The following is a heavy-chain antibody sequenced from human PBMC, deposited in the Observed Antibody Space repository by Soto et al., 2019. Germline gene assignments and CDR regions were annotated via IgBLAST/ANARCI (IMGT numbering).Heavy chain of an antibody. Sequence: QVQLVQSGAEVKKPGSSVKVSCKASGGTFSSYAISWVRQAPGQGLEWMGGVIPIFGTVNYAQKIQGRVKITTGESTSTAYMELSSLRSEDTAVYYCEVGSYNWNYVGYYYYGMDVWGQGTTVTVSS. J-gene: IGHJ6*02. D-gene: IGHD1-7*01. V-gene: IGHV1-69*01. CDR3: EVGSYNWNYVGYYYYGMDV. CDR1: GGTFSSYA. CDR2: VIPIFGTV.